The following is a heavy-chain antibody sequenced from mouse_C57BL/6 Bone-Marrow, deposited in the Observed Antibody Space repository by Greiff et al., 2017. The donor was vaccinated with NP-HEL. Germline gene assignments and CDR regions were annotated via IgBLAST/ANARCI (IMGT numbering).Heavy chain of an antibody. CDR2: IYPRSGNT. Sequence: VKLMESGAELARPGASVKLSCKASGYTFTSYGISWVKQRTGQGLEWIGEIYPRSGNTYYNEKFKGKATLTADKSSSTAYMELRSLTSEDSAVYFCARNMILRVALGGFAYWGQGTLVTVSA. V-gene: IGHV1-81*01. CDR3: ARNMILRVALGGFAY. D-gene: IGHD1-1*01. J-gene: IGHJ3*01. CDR1: GYTFTSYG.